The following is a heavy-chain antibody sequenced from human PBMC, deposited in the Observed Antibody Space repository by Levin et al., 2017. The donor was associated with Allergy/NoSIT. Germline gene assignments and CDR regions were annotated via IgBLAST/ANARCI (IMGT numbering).Heavy chain of an antibody. CDR1: GGTFSSYA. CDR3: AREGEAGARHGDHPEQFDY. CDR2: IIPIFGTA. J-gene: IGHJ4*02. Sequence: SVKVSCKASGGTFSSYAISWVRQAPGQGLEWMGGIIPIFGTANYAQKFQGRVTITADESTSTAYMELSSLRSEDTAVYYCAREGEAGARHGDHPEQFDYWGQGTLVTVSS. V-gene: IGHV1-69*13. D-gene: IGHD4-17*01.